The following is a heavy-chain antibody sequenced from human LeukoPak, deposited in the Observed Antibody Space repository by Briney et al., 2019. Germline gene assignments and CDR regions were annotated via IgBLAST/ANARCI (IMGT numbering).Heavy chain of an antibody. Sequence: PSETLSLTCAVYGGSFSGYYWSWIRQPPGKGLEWVGEINHSGSTNYNPSLKSRVTISVDTSKNQFSLKLSSVTAADTAVYYCARDLTILGVARFDPWGQGTLVTVSS. V-gene: IGHV4-34*01. CDR3: ARDLTILGVARFDP. CDR2: INHSGST. CDR1: GGSFSGYY. D-gene: IGHD3-3*01. J-gene: IGHJ5*02.